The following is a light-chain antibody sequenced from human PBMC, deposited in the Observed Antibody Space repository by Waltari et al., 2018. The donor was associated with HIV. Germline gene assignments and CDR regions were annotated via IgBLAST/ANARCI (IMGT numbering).Light chain of an antibody. CDR2: DAS. V-gene: IGKV3-11*01. Sequence: EIVLTQSPATLSLSPGERATLSCRASQSISSYLAWYQQKPGQAPRLLIFDASNRATGIAARFSGRGSGTDFTLTISSLEPDDFAVYYCQHRSNRPLFGQGTRLEIK. CDR3: QHRSNRPL. CDR1: QSISSY. J-gene: IGKJ5*01.